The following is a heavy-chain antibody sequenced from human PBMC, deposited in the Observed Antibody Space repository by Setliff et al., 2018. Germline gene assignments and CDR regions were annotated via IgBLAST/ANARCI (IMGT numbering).Heavy chain of an antibody. V-gene: IGHV4-34*01. Sequence: PSETLSLTCAVYGGSFSGYYWSWIRQPPGKGLEWIGEINHSGSTNYNPSLKSRVTISVDTSKNQFSLKLSSVTAADKAVYYCARLSRMTTKRDDAFDIWGQGTMVTVSS. D-gene: IGHD4-17*01. CDR1: GGSFSGYY. J-gene: IGHJ3*02. CDR2: INHSGST. CDR3: ARLSRMTTKRDDAFDI.